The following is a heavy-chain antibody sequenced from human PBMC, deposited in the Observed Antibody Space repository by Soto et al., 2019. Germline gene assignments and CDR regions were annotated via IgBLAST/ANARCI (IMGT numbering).Heavy chain of an antibody. D-gene: IGHD3-22*01. Sequence: GASVKVSCKASGYTFTSYGISWVRQAPGQGLEWMGWISAYNGNTNYAQKLQGRVTMTTDTSTSTAYMELRSLRSDDTAVYYCARAPRYYYDSSGYSYFDYWGQGTLVTVSS. CDR2: ISAYNGNT. CDR1: GYTFTSYG. J-gene: IGHJ4*02. CDR3: ARAPRYYYDSSGYSYFDY. V-gene: IGHV1-18*01.